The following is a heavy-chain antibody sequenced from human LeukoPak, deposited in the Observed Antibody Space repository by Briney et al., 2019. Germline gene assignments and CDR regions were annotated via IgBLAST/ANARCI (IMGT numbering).Heavy chain of an antibody. CDR2: IHPNIGGR. V-gene: IGHV1-2*02. J-gene: IGHJ4*02. CDR3: ARLTGGSETN. Sequence: ASVKVSCKASVHTFTDYHIHWVRQAPGQGPEWMGWIHPNIGGRNYAQKFEGRVTMSRDTSISTVYMELSSLRSDDTAMYYCARLTGGSETNWGQGTLVTVSA. D-gene: IGHD1-14*01. CDR1: VHTFTDYH.